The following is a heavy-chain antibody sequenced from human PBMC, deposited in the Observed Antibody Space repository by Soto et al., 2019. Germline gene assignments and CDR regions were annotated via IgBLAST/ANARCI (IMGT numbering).Heavy chain of an antibody. V-gene: IGHV3-15*01. CDR2: VKSRTDGETT. Sequence: GGSLRLSCAASGFTFSNAWMSWVRQAPGMGLEWVGRVKSRTDGETTDYPAPVKGRFTVSRDDTTNTLYLQMNSRKIEDTAVYYCTTLWGGGFDFWGQGTLVTVSS. J-gene: IGHJ4*02. CDR1: GFTFSNAW. D-gene: IGHD3-16*01. CDR3: TTLWGGGFDF.